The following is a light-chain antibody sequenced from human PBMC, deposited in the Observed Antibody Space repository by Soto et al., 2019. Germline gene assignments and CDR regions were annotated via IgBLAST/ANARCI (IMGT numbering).Light chain of an antibody. J-gene: IGKJ1*01. V-gene: IGKV3-15*01. CDR3: QQYDNWPRT. CDR2: GAS. Sequence: ELVMTQSPATLSLSPGATATLSCRASQSISSSLAWYQQKPGQAPRLLIYGASKRATSFPARFSGSGSGTDFTLTISSLQSEDVAVYYCQQYDNWPRTFGQGTKVDIK. CDR1: QSISSS.